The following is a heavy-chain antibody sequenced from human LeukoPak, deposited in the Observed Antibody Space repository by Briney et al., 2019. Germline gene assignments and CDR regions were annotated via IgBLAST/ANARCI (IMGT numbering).Heavy chain of an antibody. Sequence: TGGSLRLSCAASGFTFSSYAMSWVRQAPGKGLEWVSAISGSGGSTYYADSVKGRFTISRDNSKYTLYLQMNSLRAEDTAVYYCAKDQANTAMVFDYWGQGTLVTVSS. CDR1: GFTFSSYA. V-gene: IGHV3-23*01. CDR3: AKDQANTAMVFDY. D-gene: IGHD5-18*01. CDR2: ISGSGGST. J-gene: IGHJ4*02.